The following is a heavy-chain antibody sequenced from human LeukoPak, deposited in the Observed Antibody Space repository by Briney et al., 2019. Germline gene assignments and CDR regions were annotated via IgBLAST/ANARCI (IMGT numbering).Heavy chain of an antibody. CDR2: VSAYNGHT. V-gene: IGHV1-18*01. J-gene: IGHJ4*02. D-gene: IGHD6-13*01. CDR1: GYTFSTYG. CDR3: AKDMAAAGKVSDY. Sequence: ASVKVSCKTSGYTFSTYGITWVRQAPGQGLEWMGWVSAYNGHTNYAQKLQGRVTMTTDTSTSTVYMELRNLISDDTAVYYCAKDMAAAGKVSDYWGQGTLVTVSS.